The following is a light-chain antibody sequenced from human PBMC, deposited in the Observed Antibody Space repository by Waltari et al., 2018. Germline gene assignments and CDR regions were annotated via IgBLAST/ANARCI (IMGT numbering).Light chain of an antibody. V-gene: IGLV2-14*01. Sequence: QSALSQPASVSGSPGQSITISCRGTNTDVRGSTFVSWYPHYPDKAPKVIIYDTDRPSGVSHRFSGSKFGNTASLTISGLQAEDEADYYCCSYTRSSTYVFGTGTKVTVL. CDR1: NTDVRGSTF. CDR2: DT. J-gene: IGLJ1*01. CDR3: CSYTRSSTYV.